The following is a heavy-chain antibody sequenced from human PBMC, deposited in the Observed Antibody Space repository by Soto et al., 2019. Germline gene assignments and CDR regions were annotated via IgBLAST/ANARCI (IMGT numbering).Heavy chain of an antibody. Sequence: SVKVSCKASGGTFSSYAISWVRQAPGQGLEWMGGIIPIFGTANYAQKFQGRVTITADESTSTAYMELSSLRSEDTAVYYCASGGIVATRLGFDYWGQGTLVTVS. J-gene: IGHJ4*02. CDR1: GGTFSSYA. D-gene: IGHD5-12*01. CDR3: ASGGIVATRLGFDY. CDR2: IIPIFGTA. V-gene: IGHV1-69*13.